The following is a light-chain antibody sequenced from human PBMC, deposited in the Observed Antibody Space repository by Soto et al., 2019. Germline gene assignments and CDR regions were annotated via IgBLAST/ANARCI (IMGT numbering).Light chain of an antibody. CDR3: QQYGSSPRT. V-gene: IGKV3-20*01. Sequence: EIVLTQSPGTLSLSPGERATLSCRASQSVSSSSLAWYQQKPGQAPRLLIYGASSRATGIPDRFSGSGSGTDFTLTINRLEPEDFAVYYCQQYGSSPRTFGQGTKVE. CDR2: GAS. CDR1: QSVSSSS. J-gene: IGKJ1*01.